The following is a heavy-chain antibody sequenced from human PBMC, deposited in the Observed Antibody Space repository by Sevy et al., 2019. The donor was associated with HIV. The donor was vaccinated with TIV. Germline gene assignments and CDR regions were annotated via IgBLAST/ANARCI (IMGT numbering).Heavy chain of an antibody. V-gene: IGHV4-59*13. CDR1: GGSISSYY. J-gene: IGHJ4*02. CDR3: ARVGLARYFFDS. CDR2: IYSSGST. Sequence: SETLSLTCTVSGGSISSYYWSWIQQPPGKGLEWVGYIYSSGSTNYNPSLKSRVTISVDTSKNQFSLKLSSVTAADTAVYYCARVGLARYFFDSWGQGNLVTVSS.